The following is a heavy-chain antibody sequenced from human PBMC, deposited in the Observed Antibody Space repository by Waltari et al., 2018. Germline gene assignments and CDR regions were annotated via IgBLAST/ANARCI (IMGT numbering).Heavy chain of an antibody. D-gene: IGHD6-25*01. V-gene: IGHV4-39*07. CDR3: ARARVSQRNWFDP. J-gene: IGHJ5*02. CDR2: IYYSGST. CDR1: GGSISSSSYY. Sequence: QLQLQESGPGLVKPSETLSLTCTVSGGSISSSSYYWGWIRQPPGKGLEWSGSIYYSGSTYYTPSLKSRVTISVDTSKNQFSLKLSSVTAADTSVYYCARARVSQRNWFDPWGQGTLVTVSS.